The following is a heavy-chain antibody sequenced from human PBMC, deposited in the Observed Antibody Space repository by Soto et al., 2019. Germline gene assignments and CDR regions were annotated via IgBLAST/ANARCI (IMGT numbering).Heavy chain of an antibody. V-gene: IGHV3-48*01. CDR1: GFTFSSFG. CDR2: VSSGSSVI. CDR3: SRAVASERGYYQYQYFYMDV. Sequence: EVQLVESGGVLVQPGGSVRLSCAASGFTFSSFGMNWVRQARGKGLEWVSYVSSGSSVIYYADSVRGRFTISRDNAKNSLYLEMNSLRAEDTAVYYCSRAVASERGYYQYQYFYMDVWGRGTTVTVPS. D-gene: IGHD2-2*01. J-gene: IGHJ6*03.